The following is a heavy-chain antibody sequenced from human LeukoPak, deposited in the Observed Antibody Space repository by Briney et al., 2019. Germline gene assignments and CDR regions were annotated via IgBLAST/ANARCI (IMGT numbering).Heavy chain of an antibody. V-gene: IGHV3-11*06. CDR1: GFTFSDYY. J-gene: IGHJ4*02. Sequence: PGGSLRLSCAASGFTFSDYYMSWIRQAPGKGLEWVSYISSSGSSYTNYADSVKGRFTISRDTAKNSLYLQMNSLRAEDTAVYYCARGRTTVVTQGSYDYWGQGTLVTVSS. D-gene: IGHD4-23*01. CDR3: ARGRTTVVTQGSYDY. CDR2: ISSSGSSYT.